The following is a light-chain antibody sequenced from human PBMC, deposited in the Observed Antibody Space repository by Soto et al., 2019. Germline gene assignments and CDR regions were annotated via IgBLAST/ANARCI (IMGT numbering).Light chain of an antibody. CDR1: QNIAKY. CDR3: QQCYNSPLT. V-gene: IGKV1-39*01. Sequence: DIQMTQSPSSLSASVGDRVTITCRASQNIAKYLTWFQQKPGKAPKLLIYAASSLQSGVPSRFSGSGSGTDFTLTISDLQPEDFASYYCQQCYNSPLTFGGGTKVEIK. CDR2: AAS. J-gene: IGKJ4*01.